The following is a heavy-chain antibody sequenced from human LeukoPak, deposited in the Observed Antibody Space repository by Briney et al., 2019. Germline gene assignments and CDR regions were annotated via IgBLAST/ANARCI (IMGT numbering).Heavy chain of an antibody. V-gene: IGHV1-69*13. Sequence: GASVKVSCKASGGTFAFSWVRQAPGQGLEWMGGIIPIFGTVNYAQKFQGRVTITADESTSTAYMELSSLRSEDTAVYYCARAHGSCCYGCYYMDVWGKGTTVTVSS. J-gene: IGHJ6*03. CDR2: IIPIFGTV. CDR3: ARAHGSCCYGCYYMDV. D-gene: IGHD2-15*01. CDR1: GGTFA.